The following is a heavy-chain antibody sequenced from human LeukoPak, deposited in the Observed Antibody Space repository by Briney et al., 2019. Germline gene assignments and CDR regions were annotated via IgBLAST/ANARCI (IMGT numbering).Heavy chain of an antibody. J-gene: IGHJ5*02. CDR3: ATCIAAAGNAIYNWFDP. V-gene: IGHV4-34*01. D-gene: IGHD6-13*01. Sequence: SETLSLTCAVYGGSFSGYYWSWIRQPPGKGLEWIGEINHSGSTNYNPSLKSQVTISVDTSKNQFSLKLSSVTAADTAVYYCATCIAAAGNAIYNWFDPWGQGTLVTVSS. CDR1: GGSFSGYY. CDR2: INHSGST.